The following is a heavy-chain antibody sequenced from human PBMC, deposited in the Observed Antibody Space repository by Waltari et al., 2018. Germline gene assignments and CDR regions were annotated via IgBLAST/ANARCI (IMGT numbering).Heavy chain of an antibody. D-gene: IGHD6-25*01. V-gene: IGHV3-9*01. Sequence: EVQLVEFGGGLVQPGRSLRLSCAASGFQFDDYAMHWVRQVPGKGLEWVSSISWNSGTMGYADSVKGRFTISRDNAKHSLYLQMNRLRAEDTAIYYCAKDTGVAAEAGYFDYWGQGILVTVSS. CDR3: AKDTGVAAEAGYFDY. CDR2: ISWNSGTM. CDR1: GFQFDDYA. J-gene: IGHJ4*02.